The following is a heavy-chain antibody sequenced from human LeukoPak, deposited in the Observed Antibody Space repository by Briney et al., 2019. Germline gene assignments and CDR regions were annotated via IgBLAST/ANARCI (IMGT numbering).Heavy chain of an antibody. D-gene: IGHD3-16*01. CDR3: ARARLTDYVWGRRTFDI. J-gene: IGHJ3*02. V-gene: IGHV3-30*04. CDR2: ISYDGSNE. Sequence: GGSLRLSCAASGFTFSSYVMHWVRQAPGKGLEGVAIISYDGSNEYYADSVKGRFTISRDNAKKSLYLQMNSLRAEDTAVYYCARARLTDYVWGRRTFDIWGQGTMVTISS. CDR1: GFTFSSYV.